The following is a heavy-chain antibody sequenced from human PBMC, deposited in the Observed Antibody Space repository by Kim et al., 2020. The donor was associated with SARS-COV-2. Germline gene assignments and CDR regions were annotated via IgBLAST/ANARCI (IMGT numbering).Heavy chain of an antibody. CDR2: LYSGDNA. CDR1: GFTVSGTY. V-gene: IGHV3-53*04. Sequence: GGSLRLSCAASGFTVSGTYMTWVRQAPGKGLEWVSILYSGDNAFYAESVKGRFTISRNNFKNTLYLQMNSLRPEDTAVYYCARGGDYGSGGMDVWGQGTT. CDR3: ARGGDYGSGGMDV. D-gene: IGHD3-10*01. J-gene: IGHJ6*02.